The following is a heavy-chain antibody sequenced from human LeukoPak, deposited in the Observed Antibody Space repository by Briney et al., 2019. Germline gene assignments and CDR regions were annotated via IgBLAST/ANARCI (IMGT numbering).Heavy chain of an antibody. D-gene: IGHD6-19*01. V-gene: IGHV3-23*01. J-gene: IGHJ4*02. CDR1: GFTFSSYA. CDR3: AKGSGWYDTPFDY. Sequence: GGSLRLSCAASGFTFSSYAMSWVRQAPGKGLEWVSAISGSGSSTYYADSVKGRFTISRDNSKNTLYLQMNSLRAEDTAVYYCAKGSGWYDTPFDYWGQGTLVTVSS. CDR2: ISGSGSST.